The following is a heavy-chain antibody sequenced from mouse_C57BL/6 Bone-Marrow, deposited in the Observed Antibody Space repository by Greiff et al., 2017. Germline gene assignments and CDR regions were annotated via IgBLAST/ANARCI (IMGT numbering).Heavy chain of an antibody. CDR3: ARLGRLYDY. Sequence: VQLQQSGPVLVKPGASVKMSCKASGYTFTDYYMNWVKQSHGKSLEWIGVINPYNGGTSYNQKFKGKATLTVDKSSSTAYMELNSLTSEDSAVXYCARLGRLYDYWGQGTTLTVSS. CDR1: GYTFTDYY. D-gene: IGHD2-12*01. CDR2: INPYNGGT. V-gene: IGHV1-19*01. J-gene: IGHJ2*01.